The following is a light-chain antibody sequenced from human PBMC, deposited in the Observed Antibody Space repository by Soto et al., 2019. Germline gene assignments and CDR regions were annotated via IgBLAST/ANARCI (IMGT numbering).Light chain of an antibody. CDR3: QQFNSYPIT. CDR1: QGISSA. CDR2: DAS. J-gene: IGKJ5*01. Sequence: AIHLTQSPSSLSASVGDRVTITCRASQGISSALAWCQQKPGKPPKLLLYDASSLESGVPSRFSGSGSGTDFTLTISSLQPEDYATYYCQQFNSYPITVGQGTRLEIK. V-gene: IGKV1-13*02.